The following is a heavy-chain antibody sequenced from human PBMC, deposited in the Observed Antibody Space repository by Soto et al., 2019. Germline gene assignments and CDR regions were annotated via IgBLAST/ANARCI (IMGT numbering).Heavy chain of an antibody. Sequence: GGSLRLSCAASGLTFSSYGMHWVRQAPGKGLEWVAVIWYDGSNKYYADSVKGRFTISRDNSKNTLYLQMNSLRAEDTAMYYCARGNYDRSGYLDYWGQGTLVTVSS. CDR1: GLTFSSYG. D-gene: IGHD3-22*01. V-gene: IGHV3-33*08. CDR2: IWYDGSNK. J-gene: IGHJ4*02. CDR3: ARGNYDRSGYLDY.